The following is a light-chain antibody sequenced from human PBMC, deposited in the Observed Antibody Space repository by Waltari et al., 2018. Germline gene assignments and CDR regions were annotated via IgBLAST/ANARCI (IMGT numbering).Light chain of an antibody. CDR2: LGS. CDR3: MQALQTPLT. CDR1: QSLLYSNGYNY. Sequence: EIVMTQSPHFLPVTPGEPASISCRSSQSLLYSNGYNYLDWYLQKPGQSPQLLVYLGSNRASGVPDRCSASGSGTDFTLRISRVEAEDVGVYYCMQALQTPLTFGEGTKVEIK. J-gene: IGKJ4*01. V-gene: IGKV2-28*01.